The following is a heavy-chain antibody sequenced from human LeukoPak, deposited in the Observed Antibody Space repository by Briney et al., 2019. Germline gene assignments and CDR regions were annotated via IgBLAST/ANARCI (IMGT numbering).Heavy chain of an antibody. J-gene: IGHJ6*02. CDR3: ARDRRYDSSIYYYYGMDV. D-gene: IGHD3-22*01. CDR1: GGTFSSYA. Sequence: ASVKVSCKASGGTFSSYAISWVRQAPGQGLEWMGGIIPIFGTANYAQKFQGRVTITADESTSTAYMELSSLRSEDTAVHYCARDRRYDSSIYYYYGMDVWGQGTTVTVSS. V-gene: IGHV1-69*01. CDR2: IIPIFGTA.